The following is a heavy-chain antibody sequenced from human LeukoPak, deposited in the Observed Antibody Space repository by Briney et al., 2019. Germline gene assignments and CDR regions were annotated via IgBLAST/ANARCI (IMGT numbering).Heavy chain of an antibody. V-gene: IGHV4-59*08. J-gene: IGHJ4*02. CDR1: GGSISSYY. D-gene: IGHD4-23*01. CDR2: IYYSGST. Sequence: SETLSLTCTVSGGSISSYYWSWIRQPPGKGLEWIGYIYYSGSTNYNPSLRSRVTISVDTSKNHFSLKLSSVTAADTAVFYCARWELLGGLSYWGQGILVTVSS. CDR3: ARWELLGGLSY.